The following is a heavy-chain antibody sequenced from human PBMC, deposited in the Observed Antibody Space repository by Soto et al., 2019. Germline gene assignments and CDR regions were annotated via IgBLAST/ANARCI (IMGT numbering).Heavy chain of an antibody. D-gene: IGHD3-3*01. CDR3: ARPIRGPDTTYYDFWSETGGYYYYMDV. CDR2: TYYRSKWYN. J-gene: IGHJ6*03. CDR1: GDSVSSNSAA. Sequence: PSQTLSLTCAISGDSVSSNSAAWNWIRQSPSRGLEWLGRTYYRSKWYNDYAVSVKSRITINPDTSKNQFSLQLNSVTPADTAVYYCARPIRGPDTTYYDFWSETGGYYYYMDVWGKGTTVTVSS. V-gene: IGHV6-1*01.